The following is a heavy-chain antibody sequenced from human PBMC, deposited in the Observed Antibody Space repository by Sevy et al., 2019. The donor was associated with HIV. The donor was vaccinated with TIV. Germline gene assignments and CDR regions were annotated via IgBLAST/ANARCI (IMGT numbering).Heavy chain of an antibody. D-gene: IGHD2-2*01. Sequence: GGSLRLSCAASGFTFSDYYMNWVRQAPGKGLEWVSSISGRSGYIHYADSVRGRFTISRDNAKNSLYLQMNSLRVDDTAVYFCARDGGCSSTSCLLYFDSWGQGALVTVSS. J-gene: IGHJ4*02. CDR2: ISGRSGYI. CDR1: GFTFSDYY. V-gene: IGHV3-21*01. CDR3: ARDGGCSSTSCLLYFDS.